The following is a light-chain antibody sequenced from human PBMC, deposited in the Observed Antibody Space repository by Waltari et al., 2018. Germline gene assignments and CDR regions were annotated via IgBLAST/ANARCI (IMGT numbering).Light chain of an antibody. CDR1: SSDVGSYNL. V-gene: IGLV2-23*01. J-gene: IGLJ1*01. Sequence: QSALTQPATVSGSPGQSITISCTGTSSDVGSYNLVSWYLQHPGKAPKLMIYEGSKRPSGVSNRFSGSKSGNTASLTISGLQAEDEADYYCCSYAGSSTPSVFGTGTKVTVL. CDR2: EGS. CDR3: CSYAGSSTPSV.